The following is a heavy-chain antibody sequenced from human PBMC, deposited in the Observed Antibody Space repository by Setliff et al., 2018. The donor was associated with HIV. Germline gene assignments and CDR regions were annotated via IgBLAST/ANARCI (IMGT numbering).Heavy chain of an antibody. V-gene: IGHV4-39*02. CDR3: AREADHIWRYYFDY. CDR2: IHYNDGKT. CDR1: GDSITNSMHY. D-gene: IGHD3-10*01. J-gene: IGHJ4*02. Sequence: PSETLSLTCTVSGDSITNSMHYWSWIRQPPGKGLEFIGSIHYNDGKTYYNAALRSRVTISADTSKNQFSLKLNSVTAADTAVYYCAREADHIWRYYFDYWGRGTLVTVSS.